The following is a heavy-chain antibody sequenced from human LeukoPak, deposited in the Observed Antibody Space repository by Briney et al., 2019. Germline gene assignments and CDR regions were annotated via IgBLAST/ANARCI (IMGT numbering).Heavy chain of an antibody. V-gene: IGHV1-18*01. J-gene: IGHJ4*02. Sequence: ASVKVSCKASGYTFTSYGISWVRQAPGQGLEWMGWIGAYNGNTNYAQKLQGRVTMTTDTSTSTAYMELRSLRSDDTAVYYCARKTVGATAEDYWGQGTLVTVSS. D-gene: IGHD1-26*01. CDR3: ARKTVGATAEDY. CDR1: GYTFTSYG. CDR2: IGAYNGNT.